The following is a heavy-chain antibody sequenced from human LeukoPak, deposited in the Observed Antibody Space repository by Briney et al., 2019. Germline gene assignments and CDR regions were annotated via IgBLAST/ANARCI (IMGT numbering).Heavy chain of an antibody. Sequence: SLRLSCXASXFXFSSYGMTWVRQAPGKGPEWVSVISSSAGSTYYADSVKGRFTISRDNSKNTLYLQMNSLRAEDTAVYYCAKGSGRGYSYGLEYWGQGTLVTVSS. CDR3: AKGSGRGYSYGLEY. J-gene: IGHJ4*02. V-gene: IGHV3-23*01. D-gene: IGHD5-18*01. CDR2: ISSSAGST. CDR1: XFXFSSYG.